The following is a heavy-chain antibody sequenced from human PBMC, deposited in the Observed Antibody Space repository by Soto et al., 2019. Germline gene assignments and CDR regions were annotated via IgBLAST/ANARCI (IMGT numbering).Heavy chain of an antibody. CDR3: ARGYPYYYGSGEGPFYYYGMDV. Sequence: GGSLRLSCAASGFTFSSYAMHWVRQAPGKGLEWVAVISYDGSNKYYADSVKGRFTISRDNSKNTLYLQMNSLRAEDTAVYYCARGYPYYYGSGEGPFYYYGMDVWGQGTTVTVSS. CDR2: ISYDGSNK. V-gene: IGHV3-30-3*01. J-gene: IGHJ6*02. D-gene: IGHD3-10*01. CDR1: GFTFSSYA.